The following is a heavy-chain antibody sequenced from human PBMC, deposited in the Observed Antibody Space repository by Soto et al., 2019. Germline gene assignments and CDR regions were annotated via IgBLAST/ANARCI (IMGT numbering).Heavy chain of an antibody. D-gene: IGHD5-18*01. CDR3: CVSDEIQIWSYVGSFDY. V-gene: IGHV3-33*01. CDR1: GFTFRNYG. Sequence: QVQLVESGGGVVQPGRSLRLSCAASGFTFRNYGMHWVRQAPGKGLEWVAIIWLDGSNIDYGGSVKGRFTISRDDAKNTVYLQMDDLRVEDTAVYYCCVSDEIQIWSYVGSFDYWGQGALVIVSS. J-gene: IGHJ4*02. CDR2: IWLDGSNI.